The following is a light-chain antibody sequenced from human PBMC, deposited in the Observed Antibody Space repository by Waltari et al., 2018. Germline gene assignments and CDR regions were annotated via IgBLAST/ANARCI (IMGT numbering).Light chain of an antibody. CDR1: QSVSSN. J-gene: IGKJ2*01. CDR3: QQYNNWPYT. CDR2: GAS. Sequence: EIVMTQSPATLSVSPGERATRSCRASQSVSSNLAWYQQKPGQAPRLLIYGASTRATGIPARFSGSGSGTEFTLTISSMQSEDFAVYYCQQYNNWPYTFGQGT. V-gene: IGKV3-15*01.